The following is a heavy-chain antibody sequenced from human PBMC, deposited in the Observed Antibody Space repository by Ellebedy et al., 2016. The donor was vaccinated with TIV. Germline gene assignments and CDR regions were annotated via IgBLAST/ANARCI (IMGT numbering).Heavy chain of an antibody. J-gene: IGHJ2*01. D-gene: IGHD2-21*02. V-gene: IGHV3-30*04. Sequence: GESLKISCAASGFTFSAYPVHWVRQAPGKGLEWVAVIGYDGRDTYYADSVKGRVTVSRDNSNDTIHLQMTSLRSDDTGLYYCAREVVSWGRGGDPNDWYFDLWGRGTLVTVSS. CDR1: GFTFSAYP. CDR3: AREVVSWGRGGDPNDWYFDL. CDR2: IGYDGRDT.